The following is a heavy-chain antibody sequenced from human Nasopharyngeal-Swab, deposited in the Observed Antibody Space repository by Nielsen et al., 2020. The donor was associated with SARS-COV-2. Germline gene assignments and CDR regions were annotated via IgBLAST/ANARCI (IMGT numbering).Heavy chain of an antibody. J-gene: IGHJ4*02. CDR1: GYTFTSYD. D-gene: IGHD2-15*01. CDR2: MNPNSGNT. Sequence: ASVKVSCKASGYTFTSYDVNWVRQATGQGLEWVGWMNPNSGNTGYAQKFQGRVTMTWNIATRTAYMELSSLRSDDTAVYYCARGAACGGSCYSVDYWSRGTLVSVSS. CDR3: ARGAACGGSCYSVDY. V-gene: IGHV1-8*01.